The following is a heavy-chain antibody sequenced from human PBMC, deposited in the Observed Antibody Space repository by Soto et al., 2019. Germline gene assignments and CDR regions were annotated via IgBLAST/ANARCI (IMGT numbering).Heavy chain of an antibody. D-gene: IGHD3-3*02. CDR1: GGSINNYY. Sequence: PSETLSLTCSVTGGSINNYYWSWVRQSAGKGLERIGRVFTTGTTDYNPSLKGRVTISVDTSKNQFSLSLRSVTAVDTAIYYCARVFNSIFDDFADMRWNFDPWGKGTLVTVSS. J-gene: IGHJ5*02. CDR2: VFTTGTT. V-gene: IGHV4-4*07. CDR3: ARVFNSIFDDFADMRWNFDP.